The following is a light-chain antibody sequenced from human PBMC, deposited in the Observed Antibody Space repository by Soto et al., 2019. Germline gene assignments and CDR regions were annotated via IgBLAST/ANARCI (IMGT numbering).Light chain of an antibody. CDR3: QSYDSSLSGEWV. CDR2: GNS. CDR1: SSNIGAGYD. J-gene: IGLJ2*01. V-gene: IGLV1-40*01. Sequence: QPVLTQPPSVSGAPGQRVTISCTGSSSNIGAGYDVHWYQQLPGTAPKLLIYGNSNRPSGVPDRFSGSKSGTSASLAITGLQAEDEADYYCQSYDSSLSGEWVFGGGTKLTVL.